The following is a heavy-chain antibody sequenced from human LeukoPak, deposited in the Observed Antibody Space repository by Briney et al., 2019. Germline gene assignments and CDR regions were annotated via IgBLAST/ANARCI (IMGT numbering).Heavy chain of an antibody. Sequence: GGSLRLSCAASGFTFSSCGMSWVRQAPGKGLEWVSALSDSGGSTFYADSVKGRFTISRDNSKNTLYLQMNSLRAEDTAVYYCAKSGSYYYYYMDVWGKGTTVTISS. CDR2: LSDSGGST. D-gene: IGHD2-15*01. CDR3: AKSGSYYYYYMDV. J-gene: IGHJ6*03. CDR1: GFTFSSCG. V-gene: IGHV3-23*01.